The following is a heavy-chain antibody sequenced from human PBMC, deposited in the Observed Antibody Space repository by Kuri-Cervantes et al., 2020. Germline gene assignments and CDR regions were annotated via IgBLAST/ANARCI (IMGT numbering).Heavy chain of an antibody. J-gene: IGHJ4*02. CDR3: ARVRGYNWNDGEPLDY. V-gene: IGHV3-30-3*01. CDR2: ISYDGSNK. Sequence: GESLKISCAASGFTFSSYAMHWARQAPGKGLEWVAVISYDGSNKYYADSVKGRFTISRDNSKNTLYLQMNSLRAEDTAVYYCARVRGYNWNDGEPLDYWGQGTLVTVSS. D-gene: IGHD1-20*01. CDR1: GFTFSSYA.